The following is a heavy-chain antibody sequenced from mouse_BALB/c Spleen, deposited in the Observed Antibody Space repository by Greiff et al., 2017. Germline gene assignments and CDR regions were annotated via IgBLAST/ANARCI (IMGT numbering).Heavy chain of an antibody. D-gene: IGHD3-2*01. CDR3: ATDSSGYGYYAMDY. CDR1: GYTFTSYW. J-gene: IGHJ4*01. V-gene: IGHV1-74*01. CDR2: IDPSNSET. Sequence: VKLVESGPELVRPGASVKMSCKASGYTFTSYWMHWVKQRPGQGLEWIGMIDPSNSETRLNQKFKDKATLNVDKSSNTAYMQLSSLTSEDSAVYYCATDSSGYGYYAMDYWGQGTSVTVSS.